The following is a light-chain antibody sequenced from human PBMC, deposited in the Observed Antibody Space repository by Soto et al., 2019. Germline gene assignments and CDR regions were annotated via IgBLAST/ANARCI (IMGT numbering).Light chain of an antibody. Sequence: SYELTQPPSVSVAPGKTARITCGGNNIGSKSVHWYQQKPGQAPVLVIYYDSDRPSGIPERFSGSNSGNTATLTISWVEAGDEADYYCQVWDSSSDRVVFGGGTKLTVL. V-gene: IGLV3-21*04. CDR1: NIGSKS. J-gene: IGLJ2*01. CDR3: QVWDSSSDRVV. CDR2: YDS.